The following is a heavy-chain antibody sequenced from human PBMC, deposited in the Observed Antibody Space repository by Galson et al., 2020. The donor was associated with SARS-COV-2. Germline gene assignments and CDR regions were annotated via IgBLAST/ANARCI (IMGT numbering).Heavy chain of an antibody. CDR3: AREGIAAAGVYVDY. Sequence: GESLTLSCAASGFTFSDSYMHWVRQASGKGLEWVGRIRSKANSYATAYAASLKARFTISSDNDKNTLYLQMNSLRAEDTAVYYCAREGIAAAGVYVDYWGQGTLVAVS. J-gene: IGHJ4*02. CDR2: IRSKANSYAT. CDR1: GFTFSDSY. V-gene: IGHV3-73*01. D-gene: IGHD6-13*01.